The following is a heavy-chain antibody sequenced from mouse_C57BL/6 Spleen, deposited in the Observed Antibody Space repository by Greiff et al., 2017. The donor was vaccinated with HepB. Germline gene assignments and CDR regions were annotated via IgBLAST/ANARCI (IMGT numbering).Heavy chain of an antibody. CDR3: ARYPYSNYEGDY. CDR1: GYTFTSYW. V-gene: IGHV1-64*01. D-gene: IGHD2-5*01. J-gene: IGHJ2*01. CDR2: IHPNSGST. Sequence: QVQLQQSGAELVKPGASVKLSCKASGYTFTSYWMHWVKQRPGQGLEWIGMIHPNSGSTNYNEKFKSKATLTVDKSSSTAYMQLSSLTSEDSAVYYCARYPYSNYEGDYWGQGTTLTVSS.